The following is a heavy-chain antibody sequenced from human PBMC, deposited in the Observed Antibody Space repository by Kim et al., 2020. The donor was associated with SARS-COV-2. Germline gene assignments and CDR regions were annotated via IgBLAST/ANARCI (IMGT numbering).Heavy chain of an antibody. CDR3: ARDSPKQWLVRGWFDY. CDR2: INTNTGNP. CDR1: GYTFTSYA. D-gene: IGHD6-19*01. V-gene: IGHV7-4-1*02. Sequence: ASVKVSCKASGYTFTSYAMNWVRQAPGQGLEWMGWINTNTGNPTYAQAFTGRFVFSLDTSFSTAYLQISGLMAEDTAVYYCARDSPKQWLVRGWFDYWGQGSPVTVSS. J-gene: IGHJ4*02.